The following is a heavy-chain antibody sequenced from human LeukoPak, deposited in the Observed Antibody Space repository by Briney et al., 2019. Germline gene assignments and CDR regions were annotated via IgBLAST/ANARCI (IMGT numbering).Heavy chain of an antibody. J-gene: IGHJ5*02. CDR1: GYTFSTYG. CDR3: ARDYGDYPDNWFDP. V-gene: IGHV1-2*02. Sequence: ASVKVSCKASGYTFSTYGVNWVRQAPGQGLEWMGWINPNSGGTNYAQKFQGRVTMIRDTSISTAYMELSRLRSDDTAVYYCARDYGDYPDNWFDPWGQGTLVTVSS. CDR2: INPNSGGT. D-gene: IGHD4-17*01.